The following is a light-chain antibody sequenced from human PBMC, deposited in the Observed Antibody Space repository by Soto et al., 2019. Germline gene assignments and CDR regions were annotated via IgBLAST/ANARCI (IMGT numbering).Light chain of an antibody. CDR2: ESS. J-gene: IGKJ1*01. CDR3: QQYNSYWT. CDR1: QSVSSW. Sequence: DIEMTQSPATLSASVGERVTISCRARQSVSSWLAWYHQKPVKAPKLLIYESSSLSSGVPSRFSGSGSGTEFTLTISILQDDFAATYYRQQYNSYWTFGQGTKVDIK. V-gene: IGKV1-5*01.